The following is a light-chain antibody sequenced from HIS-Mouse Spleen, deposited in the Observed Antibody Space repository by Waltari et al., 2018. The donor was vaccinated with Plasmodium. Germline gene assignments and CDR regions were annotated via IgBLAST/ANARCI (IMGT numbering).Light chain of an antibody. CDR2: DAS. CDR3: QQRSNWPPLT. J-gene: IGKJ4*01. V-gene: IGKV3-11*01. Sequence: EIVLTQSPATLSFSPGERATLSCRASQSVSSYLAWYQQKPGQAPRLLIYDASNRATGIPARFSGSESGTDFTLTISSLEPEDFAVYYCQQRSNWPPLTFGGGTKVEIK. CDR1: QSVSSY.